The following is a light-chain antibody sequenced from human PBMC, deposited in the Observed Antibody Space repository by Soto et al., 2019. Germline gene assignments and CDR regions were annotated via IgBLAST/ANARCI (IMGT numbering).Light chain of an antibody. Sequence: DIQMTQSPSSLSASVGDRVTITCRASQIVRSNLNWYQQKPGKVPELLIYAASTLQPGVPSRFRGSGSGTDFTLTVSSLQPEDFAVYFCQLAGTFGPGAKVEVK. CDR1: QIVRSN. CDR3: QLAGT. CDR2: AAS. J-gene: IGKJ3*01. V-gene: IGKV1-39*02.